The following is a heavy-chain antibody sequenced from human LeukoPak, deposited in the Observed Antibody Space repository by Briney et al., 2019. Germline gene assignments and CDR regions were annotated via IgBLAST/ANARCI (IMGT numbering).Heavy chain of an antibody. V-gene: IGHV3-30*02. D-gene: IGHD3-3*01. CDR1: GFAFSAYG. CDR2: TRFDGGKK. CDR3: AKKGGNYDFFDS. Sequence: GGSLRLSCAASGFAFSAYGMHWVREAPGQGLGWVAYTRFDGGKKYSADSVEGRVTISRDNSKNTLYLQMNSLRAEDTAVYYCAKKGGNYDFFDSWRQATLVTVSS. J-gene: IGHJ4*02.